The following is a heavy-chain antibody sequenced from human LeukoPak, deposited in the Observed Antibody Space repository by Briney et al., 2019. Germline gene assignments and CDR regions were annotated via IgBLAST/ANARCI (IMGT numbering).Heavy chain of an antibody. J-gene: IGHJ6*02. CDR1: GFTFSDYY. CDR3: ARTTVTTFRYFYYYYGMDV. D-gene: IGHD4-17*01. V-gene: IGHV3-11*01. CDR2: ISSSGSTI. Sequence: GGSLRLSCAASGFTFSDYYMSWIRQAPGKGLEWVSYISSSGSTIYYADSVKGRFTISRDNAKNSLYLQMNSLRAEDTAVYYCARTTVTTFRYFYYYYGMDVWGQGTTVTVSS.